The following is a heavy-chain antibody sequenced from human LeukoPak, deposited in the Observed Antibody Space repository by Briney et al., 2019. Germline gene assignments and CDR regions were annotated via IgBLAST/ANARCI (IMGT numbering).Heavy chain of an antibody. CDR2: IGSSTTYI. J-gene: IGHJ4*02. D-gene: IGHD4-11*01. Sequence: PGGSLRLSCAASGFTFNFYSMNWVRQAPGKGLEWVSSIGSSTTYIYYADSVKGRFTISRDNAKNSLYLQMHSLRAEDTAVYFCARRDHSSFDYFDYWGQGTLVTVSS. CDR1: GFTFNFYS. V-gene: IGHV3-21*01. CDR3: ARRDHSSFDYFDY.